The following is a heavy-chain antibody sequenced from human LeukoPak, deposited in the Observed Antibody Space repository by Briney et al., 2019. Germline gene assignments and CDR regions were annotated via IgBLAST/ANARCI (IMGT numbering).Heavy chain of an antibody. Sequence: SETLSLTYTVSGGSISSSSYYWGWIRQPPGKGLEWIGSIYYSGSTYYNPSLKSRVTISVDTSKNQFSLKLSSVTAADTAVYYCARGGSTLLLHNQYYYYYYGMDVWGQGTTVTVSS. CDR1: GGSISSSSYY. J-gene: IGHJ6*02. D-gene: IGHD2-2*01. CDR2: IYYSGST. V-gene: IGHV4-39*01. CDR3: ARGGSTLLLHNQYYYYYYGMDV.